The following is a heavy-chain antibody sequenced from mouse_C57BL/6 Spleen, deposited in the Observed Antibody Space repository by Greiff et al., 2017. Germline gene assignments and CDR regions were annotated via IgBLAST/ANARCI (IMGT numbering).Heavy chain of an antibody. D-gene: IGHD1-1*01. Sequence: QVQLKESGAELVRPGSSVKLSCKASGYTFTSYWMHWVKQRPIQGLEWIGNIDPSDSETHYNQKFKDKATLTVDKSSSTAYMQLSSLTSEDSAVYYCARDDITTVERGAMDYWGQGTSVTVSS. CDR1: GYTFTSYW. CDR2: IDPSDSET. CDR3: ARDDITTVERGAMDY. J-gene: IGHJ4*01. V-gene: IGHV1-52*01.